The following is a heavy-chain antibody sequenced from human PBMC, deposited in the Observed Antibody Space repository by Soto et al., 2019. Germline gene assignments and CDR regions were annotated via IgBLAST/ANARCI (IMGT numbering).Heavy chain of an antibody. CDR1: GESTTNSY. D-gene: IGHD2-21*01. Sequence: QVQLQESGPGLVNPSETLSLPCTVSGESTTNSYWSGARQSPGKGLEWIGYVSNRGATSYNPSLRSRVTISADTSKKQFSLKLNSVTAADTALYYCATSLVIVKWGFDDWGQGTLVTVSS. CDR3: ATSLVIVKWGFDD. V-gene: IGHV4-4*08. CDR2: VSNRGAT. J-gene: IGHJ4*02.